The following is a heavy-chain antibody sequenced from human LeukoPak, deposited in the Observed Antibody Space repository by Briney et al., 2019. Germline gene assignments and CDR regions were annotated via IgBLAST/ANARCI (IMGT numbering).Heavy chain of an antibody. V-gene: IGHV3-74*01. J-gene: IGHJ3*02. CDR1: GFTFDNYG. CDR2: INSDGSST. Sequence: GGSLRLSCAASGFTFDNYGMHWVRQAPGKGLVWVSRINSDGSSTSYADSVKGRFTISRDNAKNTLYLQMNSLRAEDTAVYYCARDWPVGGDAFDIWGQGTMVTVSS. CDR3: ARDWPVGGDAFDI. D-gene: IGHD1-26*01.